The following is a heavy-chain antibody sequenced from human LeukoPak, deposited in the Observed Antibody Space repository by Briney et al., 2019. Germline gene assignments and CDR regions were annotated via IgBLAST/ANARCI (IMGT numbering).Heavy chain of an antibody. CDR2: MNPNNGNT. V-gene: IGHV1-8*03. CDR3: ARDPGYYDY. J-gene: IGHJ4*02. CDR1: GYTFTNFD. Sequence: ASVKVSCKASGYTFTNFDINWVRQATGQGLEWMAWMNPNNGNTGNAQKFQGRVTITWDSSISTAYMELSSLRSEDTAVYYCARDPGYYDYWGQGTLVTVSS.